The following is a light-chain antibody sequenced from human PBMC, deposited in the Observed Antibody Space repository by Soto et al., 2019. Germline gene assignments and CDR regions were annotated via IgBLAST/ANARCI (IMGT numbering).Light chain of an antibody. Sequence: QSALTQPASVSGSPGQSITISCTGTSSDVGGYNYVSWYQQHPGKAPKLMIYEVSNRPSGVSNRFAGSKSGNTASLAISGHLAQDEADYHCSSYTSSSIDYVFGTGTKVTVL. CDR1: SSDVGGYNY. V-gene: IGLV2-14*01. CDR3: SSYTSSSIDYV. J-gene: IGLJ1*01. CDR2: EVS.